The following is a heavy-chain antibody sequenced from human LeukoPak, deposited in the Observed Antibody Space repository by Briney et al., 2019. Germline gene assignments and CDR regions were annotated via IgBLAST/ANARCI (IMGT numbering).Heavy chain of an antibody. CDR1: GFTFSSYW. CDR2: INTDGSST. D-gene: IGHD6-19*01. CDR3: ARPSRAVAGSYYYYYMDV. V-gene: IGHV3-74*01. J-gene: IGHJ6*03. Sequence: GGSLRLSCAASGFTFSSYWMHWVRQGPGEGLEWVSRINTDGSSTTYADSVKGRFTIYRDNAKNTLYLQMNSLRAEDTAVYYCARPSRAVAGSYYYYYMDVWGRGTTVTVSS.